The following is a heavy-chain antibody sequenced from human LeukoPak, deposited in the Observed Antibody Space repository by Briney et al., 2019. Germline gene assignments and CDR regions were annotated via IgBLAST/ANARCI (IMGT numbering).Heavy chain of an antibody. J-gene: IGHJ6*02. CDR2: IYYSGST. CDR3: ARKDPYYDFWSGYYTVYYYYGMDV. V-gene: IGHV4-59*12. Sequence: SETLSLTCTVSGGSISSYYWSWIRQPPGKGLEWIGYIYYSGSTNYNPSLKSRVTISVDTSKNQFSLKLSSVTAADTAVYYCARKDPYYDFWSGYYTVYYYYGMDVWGQGTTVTVSS. D-gene: IGHD3-3*01. CDR1: GGSISSYY.